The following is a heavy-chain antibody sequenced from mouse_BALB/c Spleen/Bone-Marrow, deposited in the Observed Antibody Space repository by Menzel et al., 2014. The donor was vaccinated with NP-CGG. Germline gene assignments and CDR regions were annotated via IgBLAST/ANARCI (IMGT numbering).Heavy chain of an antibody. CDR1: GDSITSGF. V-gene: IGHV3-8*02. J-gene: IGHJ2*01. CDR3: AGGAGYFVDY. D-gene: IGHD2-3*01. CDR2: ISYSGST. Sequence: EVMLVESGPSLVKPSQTLSLTCSVTGDSITSGFWNWIRKFPGNKLEFMGYISYSGSTFYNPSLKSRISITRDTSKNQYYLLLNSVTTEDTATYYCAGGAGYFVDYWGQGTTPTVSS.